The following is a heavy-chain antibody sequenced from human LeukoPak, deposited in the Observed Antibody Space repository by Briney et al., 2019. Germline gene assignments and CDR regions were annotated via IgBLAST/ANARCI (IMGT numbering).Heavy chain of an antibody. Sequence: PGGSLRLSCAASGFTFSSYDMHWVRQAPGKGLEWVSSISSSSSYIYYADSVKGRFTISRDNAKNSLYLQMNSLRAEDTAVYYCARAEGSSQPMDVWGKGTTVTVSS. V-gene: IGHV3-21*01. D-gene: IGHD6-6*01. CDR3: ARAEGSSQPMDV. J-gene: IGHJ6*04. CDR2: ISSSSSYI. CDR1: GFTFSSYD.